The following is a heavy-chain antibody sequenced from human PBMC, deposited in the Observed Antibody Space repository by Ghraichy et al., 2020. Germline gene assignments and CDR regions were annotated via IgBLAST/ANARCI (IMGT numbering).Heavy chain of an antibody. V-gene: IGHV3-49*03. J-gene: IGHJ6*03. CDR3: TRGVEYSSPSGYYYYYMDV. D-gene: IGHD6-6*01. CDR1: GFTFGDYA. CDR2: IRSKAYGGTT. Sequence: GGSLRLSCTASGFTFGDYAMSWFRQAPGKGLEWVGFIRSKAYGGTTEYAASVKGRFTISRDDSKSIAYLQMNSLKTEDTAVYYCTRGVEYSSPSGYYYYYMDVWGKGTTVTVSS.